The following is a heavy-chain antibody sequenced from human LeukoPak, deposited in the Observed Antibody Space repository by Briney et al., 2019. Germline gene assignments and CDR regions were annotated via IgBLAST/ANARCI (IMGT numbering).Heavy chain of an antibody. Sequence: ASVKVSCKTSGYTFSSYYMHWVRQAPGQGLERMGIINPSGGSTTYAQNFQGRVTMTRDPSTSTLYMDLSSLRSEDTAIYFCARDMRYDSSGYAVDYWGQGTLVTVPS. D-gene: IGHD3-22*01. V-gene: IGHV1-46*01. CDR2: INPSGGST. CDR1: GYTFSSYY. J-gene: IGHJ4*02. CDR3: ARDMRYDSSGYAVDY.